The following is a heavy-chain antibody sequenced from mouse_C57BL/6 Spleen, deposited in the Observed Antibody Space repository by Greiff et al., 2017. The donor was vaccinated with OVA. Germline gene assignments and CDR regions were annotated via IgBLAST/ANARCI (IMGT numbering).Heavy chain of an antibody. V-gene: IGHV1-82*01. Sequence: QVQLQQSGPELVKPGASVKISCKASGYAFSSSWMNWVKQRPGKGLEWIGRIYPGDGDTNYNGKFKGKATLTADKSSSTAYMQLSSLTSEDSAVYFCRSTSYWYFDVWGTGTTVTVSS. CDR3: RSTSYWYFDV. CDR1: GYAFSSSW. J-gene: IGHJ1*03. CDR2: IYPGDGDT.